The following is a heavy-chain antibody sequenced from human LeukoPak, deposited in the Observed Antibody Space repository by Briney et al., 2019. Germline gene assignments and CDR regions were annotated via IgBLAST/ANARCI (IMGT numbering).Heavy chain of an antibody. CDR3: ARDWDY. CDR1: GFTVSSRY. Sequence: GGSLRLSCAASGFTVSSRYMSWVRQAPGKGREWVSLIYSGTTYYADSVRGRFTISRDNSKNMVYLQMNSLRAEDTAVYYCARDWDYWGQGTLVTVSS. J-gene: IGHJ4*02. V-gene: IGHV3-53*01. CDR2: IYSGTT.